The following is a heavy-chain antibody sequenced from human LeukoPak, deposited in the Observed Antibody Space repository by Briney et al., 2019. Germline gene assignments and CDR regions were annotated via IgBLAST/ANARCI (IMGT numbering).Heavy chain of an antibody. Sequence: ASVKVSCKASGYTFTSYGISWVRQAPGQGLEWMGWISPDNGDTNYAQKLQDRVTMTTDTSTSTAYMELRSLTSDDTAVYYCARDAYSSSWYGYYYYYMDVWGKGTTVTVSS. CDR3: ARDAYSSSWYGYYYYYMDV. J-gene: IGHJ6*03. CDR2: ISPDNGDT. CDR1: GYTFTSYG. V-gene: IGHV1-18*01. D-gene: IGHD6-13*01.